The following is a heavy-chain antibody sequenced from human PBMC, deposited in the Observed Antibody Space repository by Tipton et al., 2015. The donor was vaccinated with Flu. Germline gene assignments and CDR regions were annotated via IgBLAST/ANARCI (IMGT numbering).Heavy chain of an antibody. CDR1: GASVGSPYC. CDR3: ARSYTFGHIDY. V-gene: IGHV4-4*02. D-gene: IGHD3-10*01. CDR2: IFYSGTT. J-gene: IGHJ4*02. Sequence: TLSLTCSVSGASVGSPYCWGWVRQPPGKGLEWIGEIFYSGTTNYNSSLKSRVTISVDKSKNQFFLKLTSVTAADTAVYYCARSYTFGHIDYWGRGTLVTVSA.